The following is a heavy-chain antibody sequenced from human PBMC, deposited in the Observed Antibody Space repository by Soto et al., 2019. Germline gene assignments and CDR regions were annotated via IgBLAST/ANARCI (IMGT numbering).Heavy chain of an antibody. D-gene: IGHD3-9*01. J-gene: IGHJ5*02. CDR3: ARDRVLTGYDNWFDP. Sequence: SETLSLTCTVSGGSISSGGYYWSWIRQHPGKGLEWIGYIYYSGSTYYNPSLKSRVTISVDTSKNQFSLKLSSVTAADTAVYYCARDRVLTGYDNWFDPWGQGTLVTVSS. V-gene: IGHV4-31*03. CDR2: IYYSGST. CDR1: GGSISSGGYY.